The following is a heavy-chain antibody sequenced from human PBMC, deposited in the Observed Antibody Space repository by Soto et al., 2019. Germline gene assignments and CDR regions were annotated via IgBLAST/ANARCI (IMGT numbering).Heavy chain of an antibody. CDR3: AKVSDDSSCYYWYYDYYYGMAV. V-gene: IGHV3-23*01. CDR1: GFTFSSYA. CDR2: ISGSGGST. Sequence: GGSLRLSCAASGFTFSSYAMSWVRQAPGKGLEWVSAISGSGGSTYYADSVKGRFTISRDNSKNTLYLQMNSLRAEDTAVYYCAKVSDDSSCYYWYYDYYYGMAVWGQGTTVPVSS. J-gene: IGHJ6*02. D-gene: IGHD3-22*01.